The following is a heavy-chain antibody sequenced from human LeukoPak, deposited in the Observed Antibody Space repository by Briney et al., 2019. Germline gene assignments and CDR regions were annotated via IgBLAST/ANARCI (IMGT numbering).Heavy chain of an antibody. CDR3: PRDLDYSNYGVFYYYYMHV. V-gene: IGHV1-46*03. CDR1: GYSFTSYY. CDR2: INPSGGST. D-gene: IGHD4-11*01. Sequence: SVTVSCKPSGYSFTSYYMHWLRQDPGQGLEWMAIINPSGGSTRHPQKLQGRVTMTRHTPTSPVYMELSSLRSEDTAVYYCPRDLDYSNYGVFYYYYMHVWGKGTTVTVSS. J-gene: IGHJ6*03.